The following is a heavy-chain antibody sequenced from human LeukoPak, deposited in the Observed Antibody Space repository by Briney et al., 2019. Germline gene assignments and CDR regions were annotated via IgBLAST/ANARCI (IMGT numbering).Heavy chain of an antibody. CDR1: GGTFSSFA. CDR2: IIPIFGTA. J-gene: IGHJ3*02. CDR3: ARTHTRRRTFDI. V-gene: IGHV1-69*13. Sequence: SVKVSCKASGGTFSSFAISWVRQAPGQGLEWMGGIIPIFGTANYAQKFQGRVTITADESTSTAYMELSSLRSEDTAVYYCARTHTRRRTFDIWGQGTMVTVSS.